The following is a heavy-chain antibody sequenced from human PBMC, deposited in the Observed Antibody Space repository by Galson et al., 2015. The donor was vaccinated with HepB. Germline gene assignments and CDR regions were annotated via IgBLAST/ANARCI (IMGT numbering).Heavy chain of an antibody. CDR1: GFTFSTYS. CDR2: IRSTGTTT. Sequence: SLRLSCAASGFTFSTYSMNWVRQAPGKGLEWVSYIRSTGTTTYHADSVKGRFTISRDNSKNTLVLQLNSLRAEDTAVYYCVHGYFFDNWGQGTLLTVSS. CDR3: VHGYFFDN. V-gene: IGHV3-48*01. J-gene: IGHJ4*02.